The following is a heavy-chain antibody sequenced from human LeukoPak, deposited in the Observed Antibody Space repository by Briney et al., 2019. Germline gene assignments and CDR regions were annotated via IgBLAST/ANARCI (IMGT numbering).Heavy chain of an antibody. D-gene: IGHD5-18*01. J-gene: IGHJ4*02. CDR3: ARGRSYGFDFDS. Sequence: SETLSLTCDVSGVSINTCCYYWSWIRQPPGKGLEWIGYKYYSARTRYNSSLRSRLTLSLDTSKNQISLRLTSVTAADTAVYYCARGRSYGFDFDSWGPGTLVIVSS. CDR1: GVSINTCCYY. CDR2: KYYSART. V-gene: IGHV4-61*01.